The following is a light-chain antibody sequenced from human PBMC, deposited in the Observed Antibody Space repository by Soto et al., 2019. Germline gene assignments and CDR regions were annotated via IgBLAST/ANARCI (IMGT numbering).Light chain of an antibody. V-gene: IGLV4-69*01. Sequence: QLVLTQSPSASASLGASVKLTCTLSSGHSSYAIAWHQQQQEKGPRYLMKLNSDGSHSKGDGIPDRFSGSSSGAERYLTISSLPSEDEADYYCQTWGSGTVVFGGGTKLTVL. CDR3: QTWGSGTVV. CDR2: LNSDGSH. J-gene: IGLJ2*01. CDR1: SGHSSYA.